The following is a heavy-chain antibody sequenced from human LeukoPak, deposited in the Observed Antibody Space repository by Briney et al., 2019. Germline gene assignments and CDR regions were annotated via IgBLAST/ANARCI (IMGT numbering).Heavy chain of an antibody. CDR1: GFTFSSYE. CDR2: ISSSGSTI. CDR3: AGEYSYGHEFDY. V-gene: IGHV3-48*03. Sequence: GGSLRLSCAASGFTFSSYEMNWVRQAPGKGLEWVSYISSSGSTIYYADSVKGRFTISRDNAKNSLYLQMNSLRAEDTAVYYCAGEYSYGHEFDYWGQGTLVTVSS. D-gene: IGHD5-18*01. J-gene: IGHJ4*02.